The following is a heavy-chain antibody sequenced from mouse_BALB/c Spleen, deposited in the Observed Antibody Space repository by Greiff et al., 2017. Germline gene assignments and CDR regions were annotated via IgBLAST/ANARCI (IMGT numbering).Heavy chain of an antibody. CDR3: ARGSTMITTGNYFDY. Sequence: QVTLKVSGPGILQPSQTLSLTCSFSGFSLSTSGMGVSWIRQPSGKGLEWLAHIYWDDDKRYNPSLKSRLTISKDTSRNQVFLKITSVDTADTATYYCARGSTMITTGNYFDYWGQGTTLTVSS. D-gene: IGHD2-4*01. J-gene: IGHJ2*01. CDR1: GFSLSTSGMG. CDR2: IYWDDDK. V-gene: IGHV8-12*01.